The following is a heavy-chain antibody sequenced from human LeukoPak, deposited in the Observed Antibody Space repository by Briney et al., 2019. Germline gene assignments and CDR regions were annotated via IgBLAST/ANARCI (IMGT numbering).Heavy chain of an antibody. V-gene: IGHV4-59*02. D-gene: IGHD5-24*01. CDR1: GASVSHHY. CDR3: ARLKMATIRAGRHCDL. Sequence: PSETLSLTCTVSGASVSHHYWSWIRQPPGKGLEWIGYIFYSGSTNNNPSLKSRVAISVDTSKNQFSLSLSSVTAADTAVYYCARLKMATIRAGRHCDLWGRGSLVTVSS. J-gene: IGHJ2*01. CDR2: IFYSGST.